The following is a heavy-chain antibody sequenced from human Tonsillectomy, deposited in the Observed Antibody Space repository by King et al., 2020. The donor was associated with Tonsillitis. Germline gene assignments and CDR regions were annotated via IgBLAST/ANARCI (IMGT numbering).Heavy chain of an antibody. D-gene: IGHD3-10*01. V-gene: IGHV3-23*01. J-gene: IGHJ4*02. CDR2: ISGSGGNT. Sequence: EVQLLESGGGPVQPGGSLRLSCAASGITFSTYARTWVRQAPGQGLEWVSTISGSGGNTYYADSVKGRFTIARDNSKNTLYLQMNSLRAEDTAVYYCAKRGGEYWGQGTLVTVSS. CDR3: AKRGGEY. CDR1: GITFSTYA.